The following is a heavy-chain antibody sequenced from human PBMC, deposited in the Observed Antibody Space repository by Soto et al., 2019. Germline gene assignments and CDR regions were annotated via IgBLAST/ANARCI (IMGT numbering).Heavy chain of an antibody. CDR3: AKALGLYCGGDCFDAFDV. CDR2: VDGSGFTA. CDR1: GLTCNSYA. D-gene: IGHD2-21*02. Sequence: EVQLLETGGGLVQPGWSLRLSCAASGLTCNSYAMTWVHQVPWWGLEWVSGVDGSGFTAYHADSVKGRFTISRDNSKNTLYLQMNSLRADDTAVYYCAKALGLYCGGDCFDAFDVWGQGAMVSVSS. V-gene: IGHV3-23*01. J-gene: IGHJ3*01.